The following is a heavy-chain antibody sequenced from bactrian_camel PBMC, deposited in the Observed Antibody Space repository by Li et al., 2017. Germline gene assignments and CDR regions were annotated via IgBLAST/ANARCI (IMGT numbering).Heavy chain of an antibody. D-gene: IGHD2*01. CDR2: IYFGVADL. CDR3: AADCPTTRASLKVVVTALDFGR. Sequence: VQLVESGGGSVETGGSLRLTCTTSGYTSRTNAMAWFRQAPGKSREGVAAIYFGVADLYYADSVKGRFTIFYDNAKKTVDLQVNSLKPEDTALYFCAADCPTTRASLKVVVTALDFGRWGPGTQVTVS. J-gene: IGHJ6*01. CDR1: GYTSRTNA. V-gene: IGHV3S40*01.